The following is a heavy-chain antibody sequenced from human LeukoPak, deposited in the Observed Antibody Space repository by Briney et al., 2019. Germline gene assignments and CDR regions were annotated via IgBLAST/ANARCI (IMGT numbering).Heavy chain of an antibody. CDR2: VYHTGRT. CDR3: ARHVSGNVWFFDD. Sequence: SETLSLTCAVSTYSITSDYHWAWIRQSPGKGLEWIGSVYHTGRTYYNTAHKTRVTISVDTSKNQFSLRLTSMTASDTAVYFCARHVSGNVWFFDDWGQGTLVTVS. D-gene: IGHD1-26*01. J-gene: IGHJ4*02. V-gene: IGHV4-38-2*01. CDR1: TYSITSDYH.